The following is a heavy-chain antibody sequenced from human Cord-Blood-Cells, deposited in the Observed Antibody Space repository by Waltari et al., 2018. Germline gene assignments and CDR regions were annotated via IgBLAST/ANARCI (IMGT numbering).Heavy chain of an antibody. CDR3: ARHFLLGEYSSSSEYFQH. CDR2: IYYSGST. Sequence: QLQLQASGPGLVKPSETLSLTCTVSGGSISSSSYYWGWIRQPPGKGLEWIGSIYYSGSTYYNPSLKSRVTISVDTSKNQFSLKLSSVTAADTAVYYCARHFLLGEYSSSSEYFQHWGQGTLVTVSS. J-gene: IGHJ1*01. D-gene: IGHD6-6*01. V-gene: IGHV4-39*01. CDR1: GGSISSSSYY.